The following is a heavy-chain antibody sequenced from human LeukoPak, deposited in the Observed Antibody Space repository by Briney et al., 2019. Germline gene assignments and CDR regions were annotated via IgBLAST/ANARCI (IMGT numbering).Heavy chain of an antibody. D-gene: IGHD3-3*01. CDR3: ARLYYDFWSGYYYYYYYYMDV. J-gene: IGHJ6*03. Sequence: ASVKVSCKASGYTFTSYDINWVRQASGQGLEWMGWINPNSGNTGYAQKFQGRVTITRKTSISTAYMELRSLRSDDTAVYYCARLYYDFWSGYYYYYYYYMDVWGKGTTVTVSS. CDR1: GYTFTSYD. CDR2: INPNSGNT. V-gene: IGHV1-8*03.